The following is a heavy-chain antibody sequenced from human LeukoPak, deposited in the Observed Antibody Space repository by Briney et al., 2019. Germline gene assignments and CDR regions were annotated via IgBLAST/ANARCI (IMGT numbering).Heavy chain of an antibody. D-gene: IGHD3-22*01. V-gene: IGHV4-34*01. J-gene: IGHJ4*02. Sequence: SDTLSLTCAVSGESFSYNYWTWVRQPPGKGLEWIGDINYSGRVNYRPSLKSRVTISADMSKSQFSLKLNAVTAADTAVYYCARGLGPMSPSLDYWGQGSLDTVSS. CDR2: INYSGRV. CDR1: GESFSYNY. CDR3: ARGLGPMSPSLDY.